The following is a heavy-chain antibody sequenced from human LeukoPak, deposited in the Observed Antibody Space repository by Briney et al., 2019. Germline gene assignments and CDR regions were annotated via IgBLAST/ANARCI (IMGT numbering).Heavy chain of an antibody. CDR2: FDPEDGET. D-gene: IGHD3-10*01. Sequence: ASVKVSCKVSGYTLTELSMHWVRQAPGKGLEWMGGFDPEDGETIYAQKFQGRVTMTEDTSTDTAYMELSSLRSEDTAVYYCATDAGSGVLFDPWGQGTLVTVSS. CDR3: ATDAGSGVLFDP. CDR1: GYTLTELS. V-gene: IGHV1-24*01. J-gene: IGHJ5*02.